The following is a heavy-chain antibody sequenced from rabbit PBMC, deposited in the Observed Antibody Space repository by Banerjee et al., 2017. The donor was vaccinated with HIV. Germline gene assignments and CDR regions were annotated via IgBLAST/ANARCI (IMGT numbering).Heavy chain of an antibody. D-gene: IGHD6-1*01. CDR1: GFSFGSNDY. CDR2: IYSGNSGYT. Sequence: QSLEESGGDLVKPGASLTLTCTASGFSFGSNDYMCWVRQAPGRGLEWIACIYSGNSGYTYYATWATGRFTISKTSSTTVTLQMTSLTAADTATYFCARSANSVAYGSDLWGPGTLVTVS. CDR3: ARSANSVAYGSDL. J-gene: IGHJ6*01. V-gene: IGHV1S40*01.